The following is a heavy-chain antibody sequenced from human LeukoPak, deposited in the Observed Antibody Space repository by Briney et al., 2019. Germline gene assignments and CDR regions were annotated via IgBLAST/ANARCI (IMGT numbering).Heavy chain of an antibody. CDR1: GFTFSSYW. CDR3: ARGYYDSSGYYSDASDI. J-gene: IGHJ3*02. D-gene: IGHD3-22*01. V-gene: IGHV3-74*01. CDR2: INSDGSST. Sequence: PGGSLRLSCAASGFTFSSYWMHWVRQAPGKGLVWVSRINSDGSSTSYADSVKGRFTISRDNAKNTLYLQMNSLRAEDTAVYYCARGYYDSSGYYSDASDIWGQGTMVTVSS.